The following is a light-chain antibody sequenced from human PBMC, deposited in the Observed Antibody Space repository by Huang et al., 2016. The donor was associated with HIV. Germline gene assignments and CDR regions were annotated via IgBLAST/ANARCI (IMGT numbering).Light chain of an antibody. CDR1: QSVSSSY. CDR2: GAS. V-gene: IGKV3-20*01. CDR3: QQYDSSPRT. Sequence: EIVLTQSPGTLSLSPGERATLSCKASQSVSSSYLAWYQQKPGQAPRLLIYGASSRATVIPDRFSGSGSGTDFTLTISRLEPEDFAVYYCQQYDSSPRTFGQGTKVEFK. J-gene: IGKJ1*01.